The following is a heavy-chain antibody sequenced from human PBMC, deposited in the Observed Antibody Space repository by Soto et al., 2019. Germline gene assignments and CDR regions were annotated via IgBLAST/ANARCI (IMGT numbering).Heavy chain of an antibody. Sequence: SETLSLTCAVYGGSLSGYYWSWIRQPPGKGLEWIGEINYSGSTNHNPSLKSRVTISVDTSQNQFSLKVSSVTAADTAVYYCARGGKPYNWFDPRGQGTLVTVSS. J-gene: IGHJ5*02. CDR3: ARGGKPYNWFDP. CDR2: INYSGST. CDR1: GGSLSGYY. V-gene: IGHV4-34*01.